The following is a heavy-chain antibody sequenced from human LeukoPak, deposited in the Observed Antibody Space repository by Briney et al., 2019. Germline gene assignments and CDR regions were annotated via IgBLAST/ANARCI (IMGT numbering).Heavy chain of an antibody. CDR2: INPNSGGT. D-gene: IGHD2-2*01. Sequence: ASVKVSCKASGYTFTGYYMHWVRQAPGQGLEWMGWINPNSGGTNYAQKFQGRVTMTRDTSISTAYMELSRLRSDDTAVHYCARVGYCSSTSCYDWFDPWGQGTLVTVSS. CDR1: GYTFTGYY. CDR3: ARVGYCSSTSCYDWFDP. V-gene: IGHV1-2*02. J-gene: IGHJ5*02.